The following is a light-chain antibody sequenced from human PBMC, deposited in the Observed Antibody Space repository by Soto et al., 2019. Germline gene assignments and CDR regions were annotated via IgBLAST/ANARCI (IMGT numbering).Light chain of an antibody. CDR2: DVS. CDR1: SSDVGGYNY. V-gene: IGLV2-14*01. Sequence: QSALTQPASVSGSPGQSITISCTGTSSDVGGYNYVSWYQKHSGKAPKLMIYDVSNRPSGVSNRSSGSKSGNTASLTISGLQAEDEAEYYCCSYTSSSTLVVFGGGTKLTVL. CDR3: CSYTSSSTLVV. J-gene: IGLJ2*01.